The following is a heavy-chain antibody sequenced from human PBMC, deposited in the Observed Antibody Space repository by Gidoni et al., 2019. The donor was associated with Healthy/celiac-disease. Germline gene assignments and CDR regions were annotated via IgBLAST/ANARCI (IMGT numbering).Heavy chain of an antibody. Sequence: QVQLQQWGAGLLKPSETLSLPCAVYGGSFSGYYWSWIRQPPGKGLEWIGEINHSGSTNYNPSLKRRVTISVDTSKNQFSLKLSSVTAADTAVYYCARGPSITIFGVVIRGNWFDPWGQGTLVTVSS. CDR3: ARGPSITIFGVVIRGNWFDP. CDR1: GGSFSGYY. CDR2: INHSGST. V-gene: IGHV4-34*01. J-gene: IGHJ5*02. D-gene: IGHD3-3*01.